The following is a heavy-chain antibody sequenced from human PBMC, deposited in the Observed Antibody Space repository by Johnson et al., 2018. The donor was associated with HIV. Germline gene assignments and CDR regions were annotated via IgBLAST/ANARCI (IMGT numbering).Heavy chain of an antibody. CDR1: GFTFSSYD. Sequence: VLLVESGGGVVQPGRSLRLSCAASGFTFSSYDMHWVRQATGKGLEWVSAIGTAGDTYYPGSVKGRFTISRENAKNSLYLQMNSLRAEDTAVYYCARDPRGLGVGPGEAFDIWGQGTMVTVSS. J-gene: IGHJ3*02. V-gene: IGHV3-13*01. D-gene: IGHD2-15*01. CDR2: IGTAGDT. CDR3: ARDPRGLGVGPGEAFDI.